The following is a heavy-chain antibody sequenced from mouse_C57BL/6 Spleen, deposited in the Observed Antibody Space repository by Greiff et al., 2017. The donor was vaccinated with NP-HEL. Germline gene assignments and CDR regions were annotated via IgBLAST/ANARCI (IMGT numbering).Heavy chain of an antibody. CDR3: ARSHPTAQAYYLDY. D-gene: IGHD3-2*02. CDR2: IYPGDGDT. J-gene: IGHJ2*01. CDR1: GYAFSSSW. V-gene: IGHV1-82*01. Sequence: QVQLQQSGPELVKPGASVKISCKASGYAFSSSWMNWVKQRPGKGLEWIGRIYPGDGDTNYNGKFKGKATLTADQSSSTAYMQLSSLTSEDSAVYYCARSHPTAQAYYLDYWGQGTTLTVSS.